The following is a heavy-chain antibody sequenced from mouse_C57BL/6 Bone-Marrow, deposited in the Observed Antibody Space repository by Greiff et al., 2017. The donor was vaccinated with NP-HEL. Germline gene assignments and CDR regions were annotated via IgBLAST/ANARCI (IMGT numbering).Heavy chain of an antibody. CDR3: ASGGYFDG. CDR2: IDPSDSYT. J-gene: IGHJ1*03. Sequence: VQLQQPGAELVMPGASVKLSCKASGYTFTSYWMHWVKQRPGQGLEWIGEIDPSDSYTNYNQKFKGKSTLTVDKSSSTAYMQLSSLTSEDSAVYYCASGGYFDGWGTGTTVTVAS. V-gene: IGHV1-69*01. CDR1: GYTFTSYW.